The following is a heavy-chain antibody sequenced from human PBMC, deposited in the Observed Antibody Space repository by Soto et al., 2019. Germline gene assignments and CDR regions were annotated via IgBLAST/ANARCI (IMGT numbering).Heavy chain of an antibody. CDR2: IYHSGST. D-gene: IGHD2-21*02. CDR1: GGSISSSKW. Sequence: QVQLQESGPGLVKPSGTLSLTCAVSGGSISSSKWWSWVRQPPGKGLEWIGEIYHSGSTNYNPSLKSRVTIALDKSKNQYSLKLHSVNAADTAVYYCATCGGDCYPIWYFDLWGRGTRVTVSS. CDR3: ATCGGDCYPIWYFDL. V-gene: IGHV4-4*02. J-gene: IGHJ2*01.